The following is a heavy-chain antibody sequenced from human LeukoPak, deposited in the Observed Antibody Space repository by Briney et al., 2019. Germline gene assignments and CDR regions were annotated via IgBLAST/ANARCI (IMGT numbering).Heavy chain of an antibody. CDR3: ARDWRYDSSGYVDP. CDR2: ISAYNGNT. D-gene: IGHD3-22*01. CDR1: GYTFTSYG. Sequence: ASVKVSCKASGYTFTSYGISWVRQAPGQGLEWMGRISAYNGNTNYAQKLQGRVTMTTDTSTSTAYMELRSLRSDDTAVYYCARDWRYDSSGYVDPWGQGTLVTVSS. V-gene: IGHV1-18*01. J-gene: IGHJ5*02.